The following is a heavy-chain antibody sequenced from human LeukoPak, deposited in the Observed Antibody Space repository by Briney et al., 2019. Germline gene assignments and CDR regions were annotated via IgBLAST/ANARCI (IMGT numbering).Heavy chain of an antibody. J-gene: IGHJ2*01. D-gene: IGHD3-16*01. CDR1: GFTFSSYD. Sequence: GGSLRLSCAVSGFTFSSYDMHWVRQAPGKGLEWVAVIWYDGSNKYSADSVKGRFTISRDNSKNTLFLQMNSLRAEDTAVYYCATSRGGGGYFDLWGRGTLVTVSS. CDR2: IWYDGSNK. V-gene: IGHV3-33*08. CDR3: ATSRGGGGYFDL.